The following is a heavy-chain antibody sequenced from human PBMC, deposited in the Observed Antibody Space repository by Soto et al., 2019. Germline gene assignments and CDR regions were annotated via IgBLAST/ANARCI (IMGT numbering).Heavy chain of an antibody. J-gene: IGHJ4*02. V-gene: IGHV3-23*01. CDR3: AKEGGGNYYESSGYYYYFDY. CDR1: GFTFSSYA. Sequence: GGSLRLSCAASGFTFSSYAMSWVRQAPGKGLEWVSAISGSGGSTYYADSVKGRFTISRDNSKNTLYLQMNSLRAEDTAVYYCAKEGGGNYYESSGYYYYFDYWGQGTLVTVSS. D-gene: IGHD3-22*01. CDR2: ISGSGGST.